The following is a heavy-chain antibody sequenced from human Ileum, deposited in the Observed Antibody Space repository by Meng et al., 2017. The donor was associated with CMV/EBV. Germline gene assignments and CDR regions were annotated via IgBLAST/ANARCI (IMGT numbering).Heavy chain of an antibody. CDR3: AKPLTYWYFDL. Sequence: SCDASGFTFSPYAMTWVRQAPEKGLEWVSVIYSGGTTTYFGDSVKGRFTISRDDSKNTLYLQMNSLRAEDTAVYYCAKPLTYWYFDLWGRGTLVTVSS. J-gene: IGHJ2*01. CDR1: GFTFSPYA. V-gene: IGHV3-23*03. CDR2: IYSGGTTT.